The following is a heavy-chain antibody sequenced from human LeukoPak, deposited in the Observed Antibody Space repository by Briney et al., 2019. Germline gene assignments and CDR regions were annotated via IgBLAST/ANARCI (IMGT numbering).Heavy chain of an antibody. V-gene: IGHV3-23*01. CDR3: AKGGYYDNSGYMGV. J-gene: IGHJ6*03. CDR2: ISGSGGST. Sequence: GGSLRLSCAASGFTFSSYAMSWVRQAPGKGLEWVSAISGSGGSTYYADSVKGRFTISRDNSKNMLYLQMNSLRAEDTAVYYCAKGGYYDNSGYMGVWGKGTTVTVSS. D-gene: IGHD3-22*01. CDR1: GFTFSSYA.